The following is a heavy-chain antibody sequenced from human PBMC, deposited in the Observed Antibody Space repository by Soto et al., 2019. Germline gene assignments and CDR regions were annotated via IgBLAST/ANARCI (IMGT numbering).Heavy chain of an antibody. J-gene: IGHJ4*02. Sequence: SETLSLTCTVSGGSISNYYWSWIRQPPGKGLEWIGYIYYSGTTNYNPSLKSRVTISVDTSKNQFSLKLSSVTAADTAVYYCVTAVRTRLDNWGPGTLVTVSS. D-gene: IGHD3-10*01. CDR1: GGSISNYY. CDR2: IYYSGTT. V-gene: IGHV4-59*01. CDR3: VTAVRTRLDN.